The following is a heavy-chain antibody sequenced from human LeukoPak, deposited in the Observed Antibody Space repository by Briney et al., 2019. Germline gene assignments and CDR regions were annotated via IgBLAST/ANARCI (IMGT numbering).Heavy chain of an antibody. CDR2: IYYSGST. J-gene: IGHJ4*02. CDR1: GGSVSSGSYY. CDR3: ARAPLYYFDY. Sequence: PSETLSLTCTVSGGSVSSGSYYWSWIRQPPGKGLEWIGYIYYSGSTNYNPSLKSRVTISVDTSKNQFSLKLSSETAADTAVYYCARAPLYYFDYWGQGTLVTVSS. V-gene: IGHV4-61*01.